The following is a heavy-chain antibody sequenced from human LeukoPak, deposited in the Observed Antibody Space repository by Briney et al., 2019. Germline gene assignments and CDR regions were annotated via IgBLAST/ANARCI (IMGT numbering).Heavy chain of an antibody. CDR2: IKQDGSEK. CDR1: GSTFSSYW. CDR3: ARQAQWLGLDY. V-gene: IGHV3-7*01. D-gene: IGHD6-19*01. J-gene: IGHJ4*02. Sequence: GGSLKLSCVASGSTFSSYWMSWVRQSGKGLEWVANIKQDGSEKYYVDSVKGRFTISRDNAKNSLYLQMNSLRAEDTAVYYCARQAQWLGLDYWGQGTLVTVSS.